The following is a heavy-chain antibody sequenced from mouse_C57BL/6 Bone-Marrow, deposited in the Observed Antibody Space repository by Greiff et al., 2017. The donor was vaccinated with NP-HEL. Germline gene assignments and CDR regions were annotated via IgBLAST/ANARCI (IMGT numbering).Heavy chain of an antibody. J-gene: IGHJ4*01. V-gene: IGHV5-16*01. CDR1: GFTFSDYY. CDR3: AREGGLRRRTYAMDY. Sequence: EVKLMESEGGLVQPGSSMKLSCTASGFTFSDYYMAWVRQVPEKGLEWVANINYDGSSTYYLASLKSRFIISSDNAKNILYLQMSSLKSEDTATYYCAREGGLRRRTYAMDYWGQGTSVTVSS. CDR2: INYDGSST. D-gene: IGHD2-4*01.